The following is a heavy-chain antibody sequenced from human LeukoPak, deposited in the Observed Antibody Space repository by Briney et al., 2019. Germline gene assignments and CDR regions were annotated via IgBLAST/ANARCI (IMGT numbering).Heavy chain of an antibody. D-gene: IGHD3-10*01. CDR2: IYYSGST. Sequence: SETLSLTCTVSGGSISSYHWSWIRQPPGKGLEWIGYIYYSGSTNYNPSLESRVTISVDTSKKQFSLKRTSVTAADTAVYYCASLMVRGGPFYNWGQGTLVTVSS. CDR3: ASLMVRGGPFYN. V-gene: IGHV4-59*08. CDR1: GGSISSYH. J-gene: IGHJ4*02.